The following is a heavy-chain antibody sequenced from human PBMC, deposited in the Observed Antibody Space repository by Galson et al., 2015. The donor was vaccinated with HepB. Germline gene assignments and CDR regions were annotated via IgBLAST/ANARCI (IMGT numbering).Heavy chain of an antibody. CDR1: GFTFSSYS. Sequence: SLRLSCAASGFTFSSYSMNWVRQAPGKGLEWVSSISSSSSYIYYADSVKGRFTISRDNAKNSLYLQMNSLRAEDTAVYYCARRKCGGDCYWGCGSCGMDVWGQGTTVTVSS. D-gene: IGHD2-21*01. J-gene: IGHJ6*02. V-gene: IGHV3-21*01. CDR2: ISSSSSYI. CDR3: ARRKCGGDCYWGCGSCGMDV.